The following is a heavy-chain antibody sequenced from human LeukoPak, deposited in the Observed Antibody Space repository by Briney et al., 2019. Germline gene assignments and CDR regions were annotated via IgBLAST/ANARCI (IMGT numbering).Heavy chain of an antibody. CDR1: GFTFSNYA. J-gene: IGHJ5*02. D-gene: IGHD2-2*01. V-gene: IGHV3-23*01. CDR3: ARGDCSSTSCSSTPKNWFDP. Sequence: GGSLRFSCAASGFTFSNYAMSWVRQARGKGLEWVSAISGSGGTTYYADSVKGRFTISRDNSMNTLYLQMNSLRAEDTAVFYCARGDCSSTSCSSTPKNWFDPWGQGTLVSVSS. CDR2: ISGSGGTT.